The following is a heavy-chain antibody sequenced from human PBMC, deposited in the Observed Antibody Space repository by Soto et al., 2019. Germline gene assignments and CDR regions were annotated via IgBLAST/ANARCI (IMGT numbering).Heavy chain of an antibody. CDR2: ISYDGSNK. Sequence: PGGSLRLSCAASGFSFNNYGIHWVRQAPGKGLEWVAVISYDGSNKYYADSVKGRFTISRDNSKNTLYLQMNSLRAEDTAVYYCAKNYYDSSGYYNYPYYYGMDGWGQGTTVTV. V-gene: IGHV3-30*18. CDR3: AKNYYDSSGYYNYPYYYGMDG. J-gene: IGHJ6*02. CDR1: GFSFNNYG. D-gene: IGHD3-22*01.